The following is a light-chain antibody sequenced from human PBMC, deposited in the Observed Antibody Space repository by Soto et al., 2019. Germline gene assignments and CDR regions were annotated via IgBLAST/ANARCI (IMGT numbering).Light chain of an antibody. V-gene: IGKV3-20*01. J-gene: IGKJ4*01. CDR2: GAS. CDR1: QSVSSSY. Sequence: EIVLTQSPGTLSWSPGERATLSCRASQSVSSSYLAWYQRKPGQAPRLLIYGASSRATGIPDRFSGSGSGTDFTLTISRLEPEDFAVYYCQQYGSSPLTFGGGTQVEIK. CDR3: QQYGSSPLT.